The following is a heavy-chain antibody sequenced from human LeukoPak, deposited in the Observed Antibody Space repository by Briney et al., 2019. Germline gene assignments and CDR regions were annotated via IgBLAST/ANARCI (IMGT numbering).Heavy chain of an antibody. CDR2: CYYSGST. J-gene: IGHJ6*03. Sequence: PSETLSLTCTVSGGSISSYYWSWIRQPPGKGLEWIGYCYYSGSTNYNPSLKSRVTISVDTSKNQFSLKLSSVTAADTAVYYCARDQGYSYGYSYYYYYMDVWGKGTTVTVSS. D-gene: IGHD5-18*01. CDR1: GGSISSYY. V-gene: IGHV4-59*01. CDR3: ARDQGYSYGYSYYYYYMDV.